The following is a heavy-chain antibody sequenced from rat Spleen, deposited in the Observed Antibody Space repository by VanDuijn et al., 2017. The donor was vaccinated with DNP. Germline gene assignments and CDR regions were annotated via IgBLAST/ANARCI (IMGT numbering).Heavy chain of an antibody. CDR3: TRGANWEGNWFAY. CDR1: GFTFSDYN. J-gene: IGHJ3*01. D-gene: IGHD5-1*01. Sequence: EVHLVESGGGLVQPGRPLKLSCAASGFTFSDYNMAWVRQAPKKGLEWVAAISASGGSTYYRDSVKGRFTISRDNAKSTLYLQMDSLRSEATATYYCTRGANWEGNWFAYWGQGTLVTVSS. V-gene: IGHV5-7*01. CDR2: ISASGGST.